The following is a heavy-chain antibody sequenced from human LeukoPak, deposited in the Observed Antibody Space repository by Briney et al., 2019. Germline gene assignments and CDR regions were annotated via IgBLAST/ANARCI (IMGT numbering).Heavy chain of an antibody. CDR2: ISGSGGGT. CDR3: AKEAGTTYYYYYYGMDV. CDR1: GYTFSSYA. V-gene: IGHV3-23*01. D-gene: IGHD1-14*01. Sequence: PGGCLRLSCAASGYTFSSYAMSWVRQAPGKGLEWVSAISGSGGGTYYADSVKGRFTISRDNSKNTLYLQMNSLRAEDTAVYYCAKEAGTTYYYYYYGMDVWGQGTTVTVSS. J-gene: IGHJ6*02.